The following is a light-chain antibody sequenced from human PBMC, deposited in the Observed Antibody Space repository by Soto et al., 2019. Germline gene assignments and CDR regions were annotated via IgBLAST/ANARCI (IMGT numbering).Light chain of an antibody. Sequence: IMLTQSPATLSLYRGERATLSFRASQSVSSSYLAWYQQKPGQAPRLLIYGASTRATGIPARFSGSGSGTEFTLTIISLQSEDFTVYYCQQSTIWPRTFAQGGKV. V-gene: IGKV3-15*01. CDR3: QQSTIWPRT. CDR1: QSVSSSY. CDR2: GAS. J-gene: IGKJ1*01.